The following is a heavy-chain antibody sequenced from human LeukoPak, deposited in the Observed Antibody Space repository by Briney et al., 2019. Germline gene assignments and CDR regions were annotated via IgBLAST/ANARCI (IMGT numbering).Heavy chain of an antibody. J-gene: IGHJ3*01. CDR3: ARSPRVYDSSGHLHDAFDL. CDR1: GITFSSYW. D-gene: IGHD3-22*01. Sequence: PGGSLRLSCAASGITFSSYWMHWVRQVPGMGLEWLSYIKSDGTNTGYADPVKGRFTVSRDNAKNTLYLEMNSLGGEDTAVYYCARSPRVYDSSGHLHDAFDLWGQGTMVTVSS. V-gene: IGHV3-74*01. CDR2: IKSDGTNT.